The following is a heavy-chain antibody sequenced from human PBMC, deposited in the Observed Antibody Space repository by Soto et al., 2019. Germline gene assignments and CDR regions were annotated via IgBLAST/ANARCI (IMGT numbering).Heavy chain of an antibody. V-gene: IGHV1-69*13. CDR3: ARGNGYYDSSGYYFIS. Sequence: ASVKVSCKASGGTFSSYAISWVRQAPGQGLEWMGGIIPIFGTANYAQKFQGRVTITADESTSTAYMGLSSLRSEDTAVYYCARGNGYYDSSGYYFISWGQGTLVTVSS. J-gene: IGHJ4*02. CDR2: IIPIFGTA. D-gene: IGHD3-22*01. CDR1: GGTFSSYA.